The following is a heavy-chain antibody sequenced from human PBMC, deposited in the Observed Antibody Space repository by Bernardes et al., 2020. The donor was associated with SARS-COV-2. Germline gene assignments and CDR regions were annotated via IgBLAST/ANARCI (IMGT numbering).Heavy chain of an antibody. CDR3: ARAAGGRFLEWLSYYYYYYMDV. D-gene: IGHD3-3*01. CDR1: GYTFTSYG. V-gene: IGHV1-18*01. J-gene: IGHJ6*03. Sequence: ASVKVSCKASGYTFTSYGISWVRQAPGQGLEWMGWISAYNGNTNYAQKLQGRVTMTTDTSTSTAYMELRSLRSDDTAVYYCARAAGGRFLEWLSYYYYYYMDVWGKGTTVTVSS. CDR2: ISAYNGNT.